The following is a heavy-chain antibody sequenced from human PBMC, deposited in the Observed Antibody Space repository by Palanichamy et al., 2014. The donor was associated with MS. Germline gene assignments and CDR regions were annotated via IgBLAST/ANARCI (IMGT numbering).Heavy chain of an antibody. D-gene: IGHD2-8*02. CDR3: ARITGGDGMDV. J-gene: IGHJ6*02. V-gene: IGHV1-69*01. Sequence: QVHLVQSGAEVKKPGSSVKVSCKAPGDSFNSYGFNWVRQAPGQGLEWMGGIIPLIGTVKYGQRFQGRVTISADGSTNTVNMELSSLTSGDTAVFYCARITGGDGMDVWGQGTTVIVS. CDR1: GDSFNSYG. CDR2: IIPLIGTV.